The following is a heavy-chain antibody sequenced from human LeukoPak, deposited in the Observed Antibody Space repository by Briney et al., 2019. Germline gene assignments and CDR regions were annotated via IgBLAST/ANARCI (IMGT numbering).Heavy chain of an antibody. CDR3: ARVGPILTAPLGY. CDR1: GYTFTNFD. D-gene: IGHD5-18*01. Sequence: GASVKVSCKASGYTFTNFDINWVRQAPGQGLEWMGWMNPVSGNAGSAQKFQGRATLTRDTSISTAYMELSSLRSEDTAVYYCARVGPILTAPLGYWGQGTLVTVSS. J-gene: IGHJ4*02. CDR2: MNPVSGNA. V-gene: IGHV1-8*01.